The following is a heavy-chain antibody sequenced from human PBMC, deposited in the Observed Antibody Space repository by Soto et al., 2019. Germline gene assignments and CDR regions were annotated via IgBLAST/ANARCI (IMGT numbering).Heavy chain of an antibody. D-gene: IGHD3-3*01. CDR3: ARDGYDYWIRYYLDY. CDR1: GFTFRSYG. V-gene: IGHV3-33*01. J-gene: IGHJ4*02. Sequence: GGSLRLSCAASGFTFRSYGMHWVRQAPGKGLEWVALIWYDGNNKFYADSVKGRFTISRDNSKNTLYLEMNSLRAEDTAVYYCARDGYDYWIRYYLDYWGQGTLVTVSS. CDR2: IWYDGNNK.